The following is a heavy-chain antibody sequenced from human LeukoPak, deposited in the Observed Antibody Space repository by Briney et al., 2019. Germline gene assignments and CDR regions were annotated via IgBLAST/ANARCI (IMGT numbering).Heavy chain of an antibody. CDR3: AKEGATIFGVVPFDY. J-gene: IGHJ4*02. CDR2: ISASGGST. V-gene: IGHV3-23*01. D-gene: IGHD3-3*01. CDR1: GFTFSSSA. Sequence: GSLRLSCAASGFTFSSSAMSWVRQVPGKGLEWVSGISASGGSTYYADSVKGRFTISRDNSKNTLYLQMNSLRAEDTAVYYCAKEGATIFGVVPFDYWGQGTLVTVSS.